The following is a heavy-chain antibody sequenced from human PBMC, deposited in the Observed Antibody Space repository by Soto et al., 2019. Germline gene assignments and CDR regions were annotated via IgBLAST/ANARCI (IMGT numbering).Heavy chain of an antibody. CDR1: GYSFTSYW. J-gene: IGHJ4*02. Sequence: EVQLVQSGAEVKKPGESLKISCKGSGYSFTSYWIGWVRQMPGKGLEWMGIIYPGDSDTRYSPSFQGQVTISADKSIRNAYLQWSSLKGADTAMYYCARRDSSSWYVFDYWGQGTLVTVSS. V-gene: IGHV5-51*03. D-gene: IGHD6-13*01. CDR2: IYPGDSDT. CDR3: ARRDSSSWYVFDY.